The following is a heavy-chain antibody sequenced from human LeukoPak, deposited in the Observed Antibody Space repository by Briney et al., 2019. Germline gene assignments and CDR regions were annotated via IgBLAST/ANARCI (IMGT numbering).Heavy chain of an antibody. J-gene: IGHJ4*02. CDR2: ISYDGSNK. CDR1: RFTFGIYG. CDR3: AKETPWNYVDY. V-gene: IGHV3-30*18. Sequence: VGSLRLSSAAPRFTFGIYGMHRVRQAPGKGLERVAVISYDGSNKYYADSVKGRFTISRDNSKNTLYLQMNSLRAEDTAVYYCAKETPWNYVDYWGQGTLVTVSS. D-gene: IGHD1-1*01.